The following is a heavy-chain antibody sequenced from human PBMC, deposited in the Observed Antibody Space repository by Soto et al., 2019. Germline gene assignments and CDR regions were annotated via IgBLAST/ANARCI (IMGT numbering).Heavy chain of an antibody. Sequence: SETLSLTCAVSGGSISSGGYSWSWIRQPPGKGLEWIGYIYYSGSTYYNPSLNSRVTISVDTSKNQFSLKLSSVTAADTAVYYCARHGLSDSSGYYLIDCWGQGTLVTVSS. CDR2: IYYSGST. D-gene: IGHD3-22*01. J-gene: IGHJ4*02. CDR1: GGSISSGGYS. CDR3: ARHGLSDSSGYYLIDC. V-gene: IGHV4-30-2*03.